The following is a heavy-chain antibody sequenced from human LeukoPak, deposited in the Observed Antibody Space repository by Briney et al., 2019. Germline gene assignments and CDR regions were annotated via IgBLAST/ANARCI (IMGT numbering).Heavy chain of an antibody. J-gene: IGHJ4*02. V-gene: IGHV3-15*01. Sequence: GGSLRLSCAASGFTFCSYAMSWVRQAPGKGLEWLGHIKGKTDGGTTDYAAPVKGRFSISRDDSKNTLYLQMNSLKSEDTGVYYCTTGYSSSWYYWGQGTLVTVSS. CDR2: IKGKTDGGTT. CDR3: TTGYSSSWYY. CDR1: GFTFCSYA. D-gene: IGHD6-13*01.